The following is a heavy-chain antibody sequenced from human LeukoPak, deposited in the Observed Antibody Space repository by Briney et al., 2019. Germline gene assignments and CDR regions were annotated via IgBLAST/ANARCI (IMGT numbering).Heavy chain of an antibody. CDR3: ARGVGDGYNYFPVLFNY. V-gene: IGHV4-34*01. Sequence: PSETLSPTCAVYGGSFSGYYWSWIRQPPGKGLEWIGEINHSGSTNYNPSLKSRVTISVDASKNQFSLKLSSVTAADTAVYYYARGVGDGYNYFPVLFNYWGQGTLVTVSS. CDR2: INHSGST. CDR1: GGSFSGYY. J-gene: IGHJ4*02. D-gene: IGHD5-24*01.